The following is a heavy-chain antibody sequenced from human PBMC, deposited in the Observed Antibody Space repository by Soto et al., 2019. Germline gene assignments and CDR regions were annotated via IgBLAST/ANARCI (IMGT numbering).Heavy chain of an antibody. D-gene: IGHD3-10*01. J-gene: IGHJ4*02. CDR3: PRGNMVFAY. CDR2: IYYTGTT. V-gene: IGHV4-30-4*01. Sequence: QVQLQESGPGLVKPSQTLSLTCTVSGGSLSSGDYYWSWIRQPPGKGLEGIGNIYYTGTTNNIPSLQSLLTISVYTSKTQSCLNLNSLTAADTAVYYCPRGNMVFAYWGQGTRVTVSS. CDR1: GGSLSSGDYY.